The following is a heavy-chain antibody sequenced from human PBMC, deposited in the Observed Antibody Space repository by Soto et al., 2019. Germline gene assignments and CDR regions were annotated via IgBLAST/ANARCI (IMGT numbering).Heavy chain of an antibody. V-gene: IGHV3-49*02. J-gene: IGHJ4*02. CDR3: TRDPTRTIPGPKFFEY. CDR2: IRSKAYGGTT. Sequence: SLRGPSTASSLAECCYSHSYGRHSPVKELSWVGFIRSKAYGGTTEYAASVKGRFTIARDDSKSIAYLQMNSLKTEDTAVSYRTRDPTRTIPGPKFFEYCGQRTQVTV. CDR1: SLAECCYS. D-gene: IGHD1-1*01.